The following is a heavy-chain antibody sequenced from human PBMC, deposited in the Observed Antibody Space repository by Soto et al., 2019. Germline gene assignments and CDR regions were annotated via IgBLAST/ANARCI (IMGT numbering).Heavy chain of an antibody. CDR2: INHSGST. CDR3: ASRGSSSWDFDY. CDR1: GGSFSGYY. D-gene: IGHD6-13*01. Sequence: PSETLSLTCAVYGGSFSGYYWSWIRQPPGKGLEWIGEINHSGSTNYNPSLKSRVTISVDTSKNQFSLKLSSVTAADTAVYYCASRGSSSWDFDYWGQGTLVTVSS. V-gene: IGHV4-34*01. J-gene: IGHJ4*02.